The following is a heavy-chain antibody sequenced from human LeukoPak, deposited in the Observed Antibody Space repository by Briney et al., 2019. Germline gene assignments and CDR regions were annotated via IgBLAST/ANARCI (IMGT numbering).Heavy chain of an antibody. V-gene: IGHV3-30*02. CDR2: IQSNGNEK. J-gene: IGHJ4*02. Sequence: GGSLRLSCAGSGFTFSSYAMSWVRQAPGKGLEWVASIQSNGNEKYSSDSLKGRFTISRDNSKNTLYLQMNTVRPEDTAVFYCARGVTSWPQGPYHFDYWGQGILITVSS. CDR3: ARGVTSWPQGPYHFDY. CDR1: GFTFSSYA. D-gene: IGHD2-2*01.